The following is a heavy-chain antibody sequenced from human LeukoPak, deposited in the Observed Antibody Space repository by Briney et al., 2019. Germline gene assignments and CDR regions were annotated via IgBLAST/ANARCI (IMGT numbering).Heavy chain of an antibody. CDR2: FDPEDGET. CDR3: AASLTLFIAVAGHDAFDI. Sequence: GASVKVSCKVSGYTPTELSMHWVRQAPGKGLEWMGGFDPEDGETIYAQKFQGRVTMTEDTSTDTAYMELSSLRSEDTAVYYCAASLTLFIAVAGHDAFDIWGQGTMVTVSS. CDR1: GYTPTELS. V-gene: IGHV1-24*01. D-gene: IGHD6-19*01. J-gene: IGHJ3*02.